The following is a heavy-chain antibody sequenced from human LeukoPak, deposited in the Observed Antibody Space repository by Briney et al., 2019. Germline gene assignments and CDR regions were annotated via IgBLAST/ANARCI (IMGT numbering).Heavy chain of an antibody. CDR1: GYTFTSYD. D-gene: IGHD3/OR15-3a*01. Sequence: GASVKVSCKASGYTFTSYDTNWVRQTTGQGLEWMGWMNPGSGNTGYAQKFQGRVTMTRNTSINTVYMEVSGLRSEDTAVYYCTRGGIIILGVATVVDYWGQGTLVTVSS. V-gene: IGHV1-8*01. J-gene: IGHJ4*02. CDR2: MNPGSGNT. CDR3: TRGGIIILGVATVVDY.